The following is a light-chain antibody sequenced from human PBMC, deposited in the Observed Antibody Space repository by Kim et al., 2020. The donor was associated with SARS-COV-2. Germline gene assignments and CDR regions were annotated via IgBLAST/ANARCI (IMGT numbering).Light chain of an antibody. V-gene: IGKV2-28*01. J-gene: IGKJ5*01. Sequence: PASISCRSSQSLLHSNGYNYLDWYLQKPGQSPQLLIYLGSNRASGVPDRFSGSGSGTDFTLKISRVEAEDVGVYYCMQALQTPMACGQGTRLEIK. CDR2: LGS. CDR1: QSLLHSNGYNY. CDR3: MQALQTPMA.